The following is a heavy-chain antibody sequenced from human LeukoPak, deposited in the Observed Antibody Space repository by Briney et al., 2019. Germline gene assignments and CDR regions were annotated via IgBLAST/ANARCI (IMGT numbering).Heavy chain of an antibody. V-gene: IGHV4-34*01. J-gene: IGHJ4*02. CDR1: GFTFNTYT. D-gene: IGHD1-26*01. Sequence: GSLRLSCAASGFTFNTYTMNWVRQPPGKGLEWIGEINHSGSTNYNPSLKSRVTISVDTSKNQFSLKLSSVTAADTAVYYCARGEYSGSTYYFDYWGQGTLVTVSS. CDR3: ARGEYSGSTYYFDY. CDR2: INHSGST.